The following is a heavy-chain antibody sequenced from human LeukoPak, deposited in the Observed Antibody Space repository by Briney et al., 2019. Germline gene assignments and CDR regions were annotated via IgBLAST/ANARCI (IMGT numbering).Heavy chain of an antibody. J-gene: IGHJ4*02. CDR1: GGSISSYY. D-gene: IGHD3-16*02. CDR3: ARGVITFGGVIERFDY. V-gene: IGHV4-59*01. Sequence: PSETLSLTCTVSGGSISSYYWSWIRQPPGKGLEGMGYIYYSGSTNYNRSLKSRVTISVDTSKNQFSLKLSSVTAADTAVYYCARGVITFGGVIERFDYWGQGTLVTVSS. CDR2: IYYSGST.